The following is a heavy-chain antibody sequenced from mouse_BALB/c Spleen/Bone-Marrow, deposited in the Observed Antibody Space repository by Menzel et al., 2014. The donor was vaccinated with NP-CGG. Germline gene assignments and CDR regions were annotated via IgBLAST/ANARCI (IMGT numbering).Heavy chain of an antibody. CDR2: INPYNDGT. J-gene: IGHJ4*01. Sequence: VQLQQSGPELVKPGASVKMSCKASGYSFTSFIMHWVKKKPGQGLEWIGYINPYNDGTEYNERFKGKAILTSDKSSSTANMELSSLTSEDSAVYYCARAMIYYYATDYWGQGTSVTVSS. CDR3: ARAMIYYYATDY. D-gene: IGHD2-4*01. CDR1: GYSFTSFI. V-gene: IGHV1-14*01.